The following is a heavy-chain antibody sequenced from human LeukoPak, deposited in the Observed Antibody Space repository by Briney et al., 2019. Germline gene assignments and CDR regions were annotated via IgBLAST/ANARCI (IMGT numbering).Heavy chain of an antibody. CDR3: ARNHYYDILTGYVTYGMDV. V-gene: IGHV1-2*04. CDR1: GYTFTDYY. CDR2: INPNSGGT. J-gene: IGHJ6*02. Sequence: ASVKVSCKASGYTFTDYYIHWVRQAPGQGLEWMGWINPNSGGTNYAQKFQGWVTMTRDTSISTAYMELRSLRSDDTAVYYCARNHYYDILTGYVTYGMDVWGQGTTVTVSS. D-gene: IGHD3-9*01.